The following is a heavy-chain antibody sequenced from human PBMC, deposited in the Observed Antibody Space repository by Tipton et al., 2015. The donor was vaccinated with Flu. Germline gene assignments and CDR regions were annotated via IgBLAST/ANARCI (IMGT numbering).Heavy chain of an antibody. V-gene: IGHV4-38-2*01. D-gene: IGHD1-26*01. CDR2: IYPGGSN. Sequence: TLSLTCAVSGYSISSGFYWGWIRQPPGKGLEYIGSIYPGGSNYYNPSLKSRVTFSVDTSRNHFSLRLYSVTAADTAVYYCARVDLSGSYTADYWGQGTLVTVSS. CDR1: GYSISSGFY. J-gene: IGHJ4*02. CDR3: ARVDLSGSYTADY.